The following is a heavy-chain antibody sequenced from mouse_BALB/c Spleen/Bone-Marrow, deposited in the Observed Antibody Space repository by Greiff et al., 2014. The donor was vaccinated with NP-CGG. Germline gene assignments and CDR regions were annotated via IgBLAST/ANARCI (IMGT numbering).Heavy chain of an antibody. CDR2: IHPNSGNT. D-gene: IGHD1-1*01. CDR1: GYTFNSSW. V-gene: IGHV1S130*01. CDR3: ANYYGSSSY. Sequence: VQLQQSGSVLVRPGASVKLSCKASGYTFNSSWMHWAKQRPGQGLEWIGEIHPNSGNTNYNEKFKGKSTLTVDTSSNTAYVDLSSLTSEDSSVYFCANYYGSSSYWGQGTTLTVSA. J-gene: IGHJ2*01.